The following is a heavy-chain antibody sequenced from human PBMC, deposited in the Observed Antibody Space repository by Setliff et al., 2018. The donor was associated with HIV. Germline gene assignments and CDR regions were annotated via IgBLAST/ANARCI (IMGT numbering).Heavy chain of an antibody. D-gene: IGHD2-2*01. CDR1: GYSFSIYW. CDR3: ATWTRAETSENFQH. J-gene: IGHJ1*01. Sequence: PGESLKISCKASGYSFSIYWIGWVRQMPGKGLEWMGVTYPGDSDTRYSPSFQGQVTISADKSITTAYVQWSSLKASDTAMYYCATWTRAETSENFQHWGQGTLVTVSS. CDR2: TYPGDSDT. V-gene: IGHV5-51*01.